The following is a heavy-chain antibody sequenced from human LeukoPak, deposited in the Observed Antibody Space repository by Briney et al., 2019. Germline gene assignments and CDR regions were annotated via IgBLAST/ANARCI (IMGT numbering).Heavy chain of an antibody. D-gene: IGHD1-26*01. Sequence: ASVKVSCKTSGYTFSRYGFSWVRQAPGQGLEWIGWIGVFNGNRNYAKSVQGRITLTADTSTNTTYMELRSLTSNDTAVYFCGRDWDWHVQFWGQGTLITVSS. CDR2: IGVFNGNR. CDR1: GYTFSRYG. J-gene: IGHJ4*02. CDR3: GRDWDWHVQF. V-gene: IGHV1-18*01.